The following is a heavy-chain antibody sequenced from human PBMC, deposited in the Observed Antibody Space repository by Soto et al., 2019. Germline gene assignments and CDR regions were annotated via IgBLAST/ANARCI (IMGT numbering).Heavy chain of an antibody. D-gene: IGHD2-2*03. J-gene: IGHJ6*02. CDR1: GGSTRHSSYF. CDR2: VYYSGTP. CDR3: ARLNGYCVSTGCHGYYGMDV. V-gene: IGHV4-39*01. Sequence: PSETLSLTCAVSGGSTRHSSYFWGWIRQPPGKGLEWIASVYYSGTPYYNPSLKSRVTISADTSMNEFSLRLSSVTAADTAVYYCARLNGYCVSTGCHGYYGMDVWGQGTMVTVSS.